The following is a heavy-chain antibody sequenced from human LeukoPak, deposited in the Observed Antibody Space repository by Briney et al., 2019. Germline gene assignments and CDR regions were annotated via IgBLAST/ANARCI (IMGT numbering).Heavy chain of an antibody. D-gene: IGHD3-22*01. CDR1: GFTFSSYS. CDR3: ARDSGYYYDSSGD. V-gene: IGHV3-48*01. CDR2: ISSSSSTI. J-gene: IGHJ4*02. Sequence: GGSLRLSCAASGFTFSSYSMNWVRQALGKGLEWVSYISSSSSTIYYADSVKGRFTISRDNAKNSLYLQMNSLRAEDTAVYYCARDSGYYYDSSGDWGQGTLVTVSS.